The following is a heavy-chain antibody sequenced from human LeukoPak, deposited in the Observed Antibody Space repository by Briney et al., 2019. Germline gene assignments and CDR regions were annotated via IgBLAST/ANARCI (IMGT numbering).Heavy chain of an antibody. Sequence: ASVKVSCKASGYTFTTYGISWVRQAPGQGLEWMGWISAYNGNTNYVQNLRGRVTMTTGTSTSTAYMELRSLRSDDTAMYYCAGSPGQLVRRTPIPLMDVWGKGTTVTVSS. CDR1: GYTFTTYG. D-gene: IGHD6-6*01. V-gene: IGHV1-18*01. J-gene: IGHJ6*03. CDR2: ISAYNGNT. CDR3: AGSPGQLVRRTPIPLMDV.